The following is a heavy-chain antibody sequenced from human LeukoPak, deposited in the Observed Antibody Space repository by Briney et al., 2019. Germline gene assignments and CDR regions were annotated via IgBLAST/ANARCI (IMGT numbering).Heavy chain of an antibody. J-gene: IGHJ4*02. D-gene: IGHD3-22*01. CDR3: ARDLANYYDSSGSGDH. V-gene: IGHV3-21*01. CDR2: ISSSSSYI. CDR1: GFTFSSYS. Sequence: GGSLRLSCAASGFTFSSYSMNWVRQAPGKGLEWVSSISSSSSYIYYADSVKGRFTISRDNAKNSLYLQMNSLRAEDTAVYYCARDLANYYDSSGSGDHWGQGTLVTVSS.